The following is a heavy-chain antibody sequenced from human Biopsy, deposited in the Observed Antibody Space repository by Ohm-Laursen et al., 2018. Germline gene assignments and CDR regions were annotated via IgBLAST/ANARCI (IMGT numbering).Heavy chain of an antibody. D-gene: IGHD1-1*01. J-gene: IGHJ4*02. CDR1: GGTFSSFG. CDR2: INSMFGTT. V-gene: IGHV1-69*13. Sequence: SVKVSCKASGGTFSSFGISWVRQAPGQGLEWMGEINSMFGTTNYAQTFQGRVTITADESTSTAYMEVSSLRSEDTAVYYCAKRGVERGRPSAYWGQGTLVTVSS. CDR3: AKRGVERGRPSAY.